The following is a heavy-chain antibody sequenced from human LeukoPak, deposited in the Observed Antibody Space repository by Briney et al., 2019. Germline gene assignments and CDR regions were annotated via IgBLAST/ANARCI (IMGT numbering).Heavy chain of an antibody. V-gene: IGHV1-24*01. Sequence: ASVKVSCKVSGYTLTELSMHWVRQAPGKGLEWMGGFDPEDGETIYAQKFQGRVTMTEDTSTDTAYMELSSLRSEDTAVYYCATDFWRPGAVTNLGLDYWGQGTLVTVSS. CDR2: FDPEDGET. D-gene: IGHD4-17*01. CDR3: ATDFWRPGAVTNLGLDY. CDR1: GYTLTELS. J-gene: IGHJ4*02.